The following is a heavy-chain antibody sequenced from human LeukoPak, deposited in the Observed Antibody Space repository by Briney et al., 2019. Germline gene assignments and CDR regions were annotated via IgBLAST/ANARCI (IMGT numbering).Heavy chain of an antibody. CDR2: INTSGGST. V-gene: IGHV3-23*01. CDR1: GFTFSSYA. D-gene: IGHD3-22*01. CDR3: AIMHPYYDGNGYWVQ. J-gene: IGHJ4*02. Sequence: GGSLRLSCAASGFTFSSYAMSWVRQAPGEGLEWVSGINTSGGSTAYADSVKGRFTISRDNPRNTLYMQMNSLRAEDTALYYCAIMHPYYDGNGYWVQWGQGTLVTVSS.